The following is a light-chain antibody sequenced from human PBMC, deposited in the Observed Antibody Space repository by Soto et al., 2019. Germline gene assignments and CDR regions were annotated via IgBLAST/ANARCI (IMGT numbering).Light chain of an antibody. CDR2: GAS. J-gene: IGKJ1*01. Sequence: EIVMTQSPATLSVSPGERATLSCRDSQSVCSNLAWYQQKPGQAPRLLIYGASTRATGIPARFSGIGSGTEFTLTISSLQSEDFAVYYCQQYNNWPWTFGQGTKVDIK. CDR1: QSVCSN. CDR3: QQYNNWPWT. V-gene: IGKV3-15*01.